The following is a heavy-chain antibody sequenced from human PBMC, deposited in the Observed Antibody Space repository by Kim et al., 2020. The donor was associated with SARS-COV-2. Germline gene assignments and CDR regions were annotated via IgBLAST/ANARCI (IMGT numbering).Heavy chain of an antibody. V-gene: IGHV3-15*01. J-gene: IGHJ4*02. CDR2: IKSKTDGGTT. Sequence: RGSLRLSCAASGFTFSNAWMSWVRQAPGKGLEWVGRIKSKTDGGTTDYAAPVKGRFTISRDDSKNTLYLQMNSLKTEDTAVYYCTTDYAMVRGVIIQGGDYWGQGTLVTVSS. CDR3: TTDYAMVRGVIIQGGDY. D-gene: IGHD3-10*01. CDR1: GFTFSNAW.